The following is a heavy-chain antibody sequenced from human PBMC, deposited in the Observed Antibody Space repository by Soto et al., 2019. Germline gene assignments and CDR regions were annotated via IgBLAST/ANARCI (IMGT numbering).Heavy chain of an antibody. Sequence: PGGSLRLSCAASGFTFSSYGMHWVRQAPGKGLEWVAVIWYDGSNKYYADSVKGRFTISRDNSKNTLYLQMNSLRAEDTAVYYCARAHYCSSTSCPTYYYYGMDVWGQGTTVTVSS. V-gene: IGHV3-33*01. CDR2: IWYDGSNK. J-gene: IGHJ6*02. D-gene: IGHD2-2*01. CDR1: GFTFSSYG. CDR3: ARAHYCSSTSCPTYYYYGMDV.